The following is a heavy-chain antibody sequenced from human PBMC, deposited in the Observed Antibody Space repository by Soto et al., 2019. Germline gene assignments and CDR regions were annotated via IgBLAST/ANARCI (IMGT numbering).Heavy chain of an antibody. CDR1: GFTFSSYA. Sequence: QVQLVESGGGVVQPGRSLRLSCAASGFTFSSYAMHWVRQAPGKGLEWVAVISYDGSNKYYADSVKGRFTISRDNSKNTLYLQMSSLRAEDTAVYYCARDSGTYYYGSGSLIWGQGTLVTVSS. CDR2: ISYDGSNK. CDR3: ARDSGTYYYGSGSLI. J-gene: IGHJ4*02. D-gene: IGHD3-10*01. V-gene: IGHV3-30-3*01.